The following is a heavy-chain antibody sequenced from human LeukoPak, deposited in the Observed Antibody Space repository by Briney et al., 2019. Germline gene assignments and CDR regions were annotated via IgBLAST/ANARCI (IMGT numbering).Heavy chain of an antibody. CDR2: IHNSGST. V-gene: IGHV4-31*01. D-gene: IGHD3-10*01. CDR1: GGSISSGGYY. CDR3: ARGEYYGSGSYYPGDY. J-gene: IGHJ4*02. Sequence: PSETLSLTCTVSGGSISSGGYYWSWIRQHPGKSLEWIGYIHNSGSTYYNPSLKSPVSISVDTSKSHFSLRLSSVTAADTAVYYCARGEYYGSGSYYPGDYWGQGTLVTVSS.